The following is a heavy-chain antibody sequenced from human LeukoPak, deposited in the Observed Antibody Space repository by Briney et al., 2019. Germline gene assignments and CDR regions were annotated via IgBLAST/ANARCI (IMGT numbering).Heavy chain of an antibody. CDR1: GFTFSSYA. Sequence: GGSLRLSCAASGFTFSSYAMSWVRQAPGKGLEWVSAISGSGGSTYYADSVKGRFTISRDNSKNTLYLQMNSLRAEDTAVYYCAKDPIMITFGGVIVLAAFDIWGQGTMVTVSS. D-gene: IGHD3-16*02. CDR2: ISGSGGST. V-gene: IGHV3-23*01. J-gene: IGHJ3*02. CDR3: AKDPIMITFGGVIVLAAFDI.